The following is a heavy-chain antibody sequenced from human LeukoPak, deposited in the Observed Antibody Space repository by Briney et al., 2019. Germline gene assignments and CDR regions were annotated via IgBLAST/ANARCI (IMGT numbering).Heavy chain of an antibody. Sequence: GRSLRLSCAASGFTCSSYGMHWVRQATGKGLEWVAVIWYDGSNKYYADSVKGRFTISKDNSKNTLYLQMNSLRAEDTAVYYCARRRGYSGYDLDYWGQGTLVTVSS. CDR3: ARRRGYSGYDLDY. J-gene: IGHJ4*02. V-gene: IGHV3-33*01. D-gene: IGHD5-12*01. CDR2: IWYDGSNK. CDR1: GFTCSSYG.